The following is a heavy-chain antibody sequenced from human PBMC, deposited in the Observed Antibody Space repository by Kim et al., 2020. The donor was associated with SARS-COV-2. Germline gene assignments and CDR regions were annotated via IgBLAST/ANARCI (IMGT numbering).Heavy chain of an antibody. J-gene: IGHJ6*03. CDR1: GFTFSSYS. CDR3: ARARCPACSIAAADYMDV. V-gene: IGHV3-21*01. CDR2: ISSSSSYI. Sequence: GGSLRLSCAASGFTFSSYSMNWVRQAPGKGLEWVSSISSSSSYIYYADSVKGRFTISRDNAKNSLYLQMNSLRAEDTAVYYCARARCPACSIAAADYMDVWGKGTTVTVSS. D-gene: IGHD6-13*01.